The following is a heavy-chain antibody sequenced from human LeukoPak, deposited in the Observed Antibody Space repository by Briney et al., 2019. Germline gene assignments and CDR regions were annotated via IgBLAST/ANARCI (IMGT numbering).Heavy chain of an antibody. J-gene: IGHJ4*02. CDR2: IYTSGST. CDR3: AGDQEDYGDYYFDY. CDR1: GGSISSYY. D-gene: IGHD4-17*01. Sequence: SSETLSLTCTVSGGSISSYYWSWIRQPAGKGLEWIGRIYTSGSTNYNPSLKSRVTMSVDTSKNQFSLKLSSVTAADTAVYYCAGDQEDYGDYYFDYWGQGTLVTVSS. V-gene: IGHV4-4*07.